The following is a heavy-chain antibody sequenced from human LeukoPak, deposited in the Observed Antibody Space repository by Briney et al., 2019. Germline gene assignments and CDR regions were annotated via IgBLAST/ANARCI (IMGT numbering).Heavy chain of an antibody. Sequence: PSETLSLTCAVYGGSFSGYYWSWIRQPPGKGLEWIGEINHSGSTNYNPSLKSRVTISVDTSKNQFSLKLSSVTAADTAVYYCARDHRGSYHFDYWGQGTLVTVSS. D-gene: IGHD3-16*02. J-gene: IGHJ4*02. CDR3: ARDHRGSYHFDY. V-gene: IGHV4-34*01. CDR2: INHSGST. CDR1: GGSFSGYY.